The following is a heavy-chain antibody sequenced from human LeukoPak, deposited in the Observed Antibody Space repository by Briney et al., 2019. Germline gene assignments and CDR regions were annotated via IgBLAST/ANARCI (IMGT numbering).Heavy chain of an antibody. CDR3: ARGSGWYSEY. CDR1: GYRFISYW. CDR2: IYPSDSDT. D-gene: IGHD6-19*01. Sequence: GESLKISCKGSGYRFISYWIGWVHQMPGKGLEWMGIIYPSDSDTRYSPSFQGQVTISADKSISTAYLQWSSLKASDTARYYCARGSGWYSEYWGQGTLATVSS. J-gene: IGHJ4*02. V-gene: IGHV5-51*07.